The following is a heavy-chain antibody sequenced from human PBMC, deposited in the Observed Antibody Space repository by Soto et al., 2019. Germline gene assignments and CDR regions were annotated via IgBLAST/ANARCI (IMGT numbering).Heavy chain of an antibody. CDR2: IYYSGST. CDR1: GGSISSGGYY. V-gene: IGHV4-31*03. J-gene: IGHJ5*02. D-gene: IGHD6-13*01. CDR3: ARDWEQLVPRPPENWFDP. Sequence: SETLSLTCTVSGGSISSGGYYWSWIRQHPGKGLEWIGYIYYSGSTYYNPSLKSRVTISVDTSKNQFPLKLSSVTAADTAVYYCARDWEQLVPRPPENWFDPWGQGTLVTVSS.